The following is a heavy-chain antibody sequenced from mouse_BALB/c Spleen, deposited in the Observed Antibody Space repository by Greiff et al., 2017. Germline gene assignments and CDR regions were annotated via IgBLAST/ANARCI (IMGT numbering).Heavy chain of an antibody. D-gene: IGHD4-1*01. Sequence: VQLKESGAELVKPGASVKLSCTASGFNIKDTYMHWVKQRPEQGLAWIGRIDPANGNTKYDPKFQGKATITADTSSNTAYLQLSSLTSEDTAVYYCARNWDKAKSYAMDYWGQGTTVTVSS. CDR3: ARNWDKAKSYAMDY. J-gene: IGHJ4*01. CDR1: GFNIKDTY. V-gene: IGHV14-3*02. CDR2: IDPANGNT.